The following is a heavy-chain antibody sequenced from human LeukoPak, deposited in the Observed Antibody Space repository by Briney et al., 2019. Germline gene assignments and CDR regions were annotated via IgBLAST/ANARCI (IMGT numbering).Heavy chain of an antibody. J-gene: IGHJ4*02. CDR1: GYTFTGYY. Sequence: GASVKVSCKASGYTFTGYYMHWVRQAPGQGLEWMGWINPNSGGTNYAQKFQGGVIMTRDTSISTAYMELSRLRSDDTAVYYCARVLPYCSGGSCYLGYWGQGTLVTVSS. D-gene: IGHD2-15*01. V-gene: IGHV1-2*02. CDR2: INPNSGGT. CDR3: ARVLPYCSGGSCYLGY.